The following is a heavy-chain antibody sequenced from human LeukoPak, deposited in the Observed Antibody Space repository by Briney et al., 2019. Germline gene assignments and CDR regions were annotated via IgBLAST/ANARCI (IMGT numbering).Heavy chain of an antibody. CDR3: ARLRGPMTTVKRLGFDP. CDR2: INHSGST. CDR1: GGSFSGYY. V-gene: IGHV4-34*01. J-gene: IGHJ5*02. Sequence: PSETLSLTCAVYGGSFSGYYWSWIRQPPGKGLEWIGEINHSGSTNYNPSLKSRVTISVDTSKNQFSLKLSSVTAADTAVYYCARLRGPMTTVKRLGFDPWGQGTLVTVSS. D-gene: IGHD4-17*01.